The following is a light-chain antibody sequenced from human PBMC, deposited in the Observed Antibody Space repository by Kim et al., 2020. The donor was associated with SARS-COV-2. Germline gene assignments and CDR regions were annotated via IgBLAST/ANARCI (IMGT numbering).Light chain of an antibody. CDR2: AAS. J-gene: IGKJ1*01. V-gene: IGKV1-27*01. CDR1: QDFSNY. Sequence: SVGDRVTSTCRASQDFSNYLAWFQLKPGKAPKLLIDAASALQPGVPSRFSGSGSGTDFTLTVTSLQPEDVATYYCQKCDSAPWTFGQGTKVDIK. CDR3: QKCDSAPWT.